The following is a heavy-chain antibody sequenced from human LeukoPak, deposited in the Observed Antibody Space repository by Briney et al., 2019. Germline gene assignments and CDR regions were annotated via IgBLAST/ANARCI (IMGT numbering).Heavy chain of an antibody. J-gene: IGHJ3*02. CDR2: MNPNSGNT. Sequence: ASVKVSCKASGYTFTNYDINWLRQATGQGLEWMGWMNPNSGNTGYAQKFQGRVTITRNTSISTAYMELNSLRSEDTAVYYCARANTASRLGDTFDIWGQGTMVTVPS. CDR3: ARANTASRLGDTFDI. V-gene: IGHV1-8*03. D-gene: IGHD6-6*01. CDR1: GYTFTNYD.